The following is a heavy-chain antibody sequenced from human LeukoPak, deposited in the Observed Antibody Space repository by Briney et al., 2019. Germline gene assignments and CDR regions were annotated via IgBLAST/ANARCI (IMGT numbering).Heavy chain of an antibody. CDR2: FSPEHAET. V-gene: IGHV1-24*01. CDR3: ATESYSNSWYYAFDL. CDR1: GYTLTELP. J-gene: IGHJ3*01. Sequence: ASVKVSCKVSGYTLTELPIHWVRQTPGKGLEWMGGFSPEHAETIYAQKFQDRVTMTEDPTTDTAYMEVGSLRSEDTAVYYCATESYSNSWYYAFDLWGQGTMVTVSS. D-gene: IGHD6-13*01.